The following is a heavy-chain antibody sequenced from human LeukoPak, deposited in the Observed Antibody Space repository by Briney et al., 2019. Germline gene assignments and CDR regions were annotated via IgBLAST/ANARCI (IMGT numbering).Heavy chain of an antibody. Sequence: ASVKVSCKASVYTFTSYGISWVRQAPGQGLEWMGWISAYNGNTNYAQKLQGRVTMTPDTSTSTAYMELRSLRSDDTAVYYCARDRGNFWSGYYPSDYRGQGTLVTVSS. J-gene: IGHJ4*02. D-gene: IGHD3-3*01. V-gene: IGHV1-18*01. CDR1: VYTFTSYG. CDR3: ARDRGNFWSGYYPSDY. CDR2: ISAYNGNT.